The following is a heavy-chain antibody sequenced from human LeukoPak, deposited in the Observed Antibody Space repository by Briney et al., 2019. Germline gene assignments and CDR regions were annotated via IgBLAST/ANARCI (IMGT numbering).Heavy chain of an antibody. V-gene: IGHV4-39*01. D-gene: IGHD1-1*01. J-gene: IGHJ4*02. CDR3: ARHVRGTTRNYYFDY. CDR1: GGSISSSSYY. CDR2: IYYSGST. Sequence: SETLSLTCTVSGGSISSSSYYWGWMRQPPGKGLEWIGSIYYSGSTYYNPSLKSRVTISVDTSKNQFSLKLSSVTAADTAVYYCARHVRGTTRNYYFDYWGQGSLVTVSS.